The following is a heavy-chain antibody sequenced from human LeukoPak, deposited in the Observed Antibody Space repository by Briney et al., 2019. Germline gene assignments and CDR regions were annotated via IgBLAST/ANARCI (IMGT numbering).Heavy chain of an antibody. CDR3: ARSQMDYYGMDV. V-gene: IGHV1-2*04. J-gene: IGHJ6*02. CDR1: GYTFTGYY. D-gene: IGHD2-8*01. Sequence: ASVKVSCKASGYTFTGYYMHWVRQAPGQGLEWMGWINPNSGGTNYAQKFQGWVTMTRDTSISTAYMELSRLRSDDTAVYYCARSQMDYYGMDVWGQGTTVTVSS. CDR2: INPNSGGT.